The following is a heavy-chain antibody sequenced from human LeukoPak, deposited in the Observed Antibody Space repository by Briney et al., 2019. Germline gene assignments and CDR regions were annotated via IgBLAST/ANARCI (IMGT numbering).Heavy chain of an antibody. J-gene: IGHJ3*02. CDR2: ISGRGGTT. D-gene: IGHD2-2*01. CDR1: GFTFSSYA. Sequence: GGSLRLSCAASGFTFSSYAMSWVRQAPGKGVEWVSGISGRGGTTYYADSVKGRFTISRENSKNTLYLQMTSLRGEDTAVYYCAKDPDYQLLSRAAFDIWGQGTMVTVSS. CDR3: AKDPDYQLLSRAAFDI. V-gene: IGHV3-23*01.